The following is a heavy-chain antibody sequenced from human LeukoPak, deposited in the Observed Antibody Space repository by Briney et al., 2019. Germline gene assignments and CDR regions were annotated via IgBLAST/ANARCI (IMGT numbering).Heavy chain of an antibody. Sequence: GGSLRLSCAASGFTFSSYSMNWVRQAPGKGLEWVSSISSSSSYIYYADSVKGRFTISRDNSKNTLYLQMNSLRAEDTAVYYCAKSRTVGTRDFDYWGQGTLVTVSS. D-gene: IGHD4-23*01. V-gene: IGHV3-21*04. CDR1: GFTFSSYS. CDR2: ISSSSSYI. CDR3: AKSRTVGTRDFDY. J-gene: IGHJ4*02.